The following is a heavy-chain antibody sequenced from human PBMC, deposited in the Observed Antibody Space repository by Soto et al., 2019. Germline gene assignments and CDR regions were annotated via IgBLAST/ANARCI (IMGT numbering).Heavy chain of an antibody. CDR1: GFTFSSYG. CDR2: ISYDGSYK. Sequence: QVQLVESGGGVVQPGRSKRLSCAASGFTFSSYGMHWVRQAPGKGLEWVAVISYDGSYKYYADSVKGRFTISRDNSKNTLYLQMNSLRAEDTAVYYCAKGPYSRSSISLDPWGQGPLVTVSS. CDR3: AKGPYSRSSISLDP. V-gene: IGHV3-30*18. D-gene: IGHD6-6*01. J-gene: IGHJ5*02.